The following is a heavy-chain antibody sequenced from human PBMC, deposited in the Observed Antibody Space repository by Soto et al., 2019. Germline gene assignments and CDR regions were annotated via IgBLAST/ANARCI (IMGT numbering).Heavy chain of an antibody. CDR2: ISSSYI. Sequence: GGSLRLSCAASGFTFSSYSMNWVRQAPGKGLEWVSSISSSYIYYADSVKGRFTISSDNAKNSLYLQMNSLRAEDTAVYYCARDCSGGSCYSASAQDAFDIWGQGTMVTVSS. J-gene: IGHJ3*02. CDR1: GFTFSSYS. CDR3: ARDCSGGSCYSASAQDAFDI. D-gene: IGHD2-15*01. V-gene: IGHV3-21*01.